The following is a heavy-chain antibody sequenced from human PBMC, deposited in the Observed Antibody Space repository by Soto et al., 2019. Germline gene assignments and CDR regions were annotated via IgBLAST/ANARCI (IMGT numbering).Heavy chain of an antibody. Sequence: QVQLVQSGDEVKKPGSSVKVSCKASGDTFTNHVFNWVRQAPGQGLEWMGGIISLFGTPNYSRRFQGRVMIIADEFTAKSYMELSSLRSDDTGVYYCAGGLGSGYGRGDYLGQGPLVTGSS. D-gene: IGHD3-22*01. CDR3: AGGLGSGYGRGDY. J-gene: IGHJ4*02. CDR1: GDTFTNHV. CDR2: IISLFGTP. V-gene: IGHV1-69*12.